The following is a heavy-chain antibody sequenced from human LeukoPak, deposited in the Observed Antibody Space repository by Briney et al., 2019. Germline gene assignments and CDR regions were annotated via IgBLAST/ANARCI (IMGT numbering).Heavy chain of an antibody. CDR2: ISGSGGNT. CDR1: GFTFSSYA. Sequence: GGSLRLSCAASGFTFSSYAMSWVRQAPGKGLEWVSVISGSGGNTYYADSVKGRFTNSRDSSKNTLSLQMNTLRAEDTAIYYCAKDRTVGASYWYFDLWGRGTLVTVSS. CDR3: AKDRTVGASYWYFDL. D-gene: IGHD1-26*01. V-gene: IGHV3-23*01. J-gene: IGHJ2*01.